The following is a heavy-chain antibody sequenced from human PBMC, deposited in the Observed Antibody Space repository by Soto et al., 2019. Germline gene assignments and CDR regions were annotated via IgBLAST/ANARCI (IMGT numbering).Heavy chain of an antibody. CDR2: ISSSSSYI. D-gene: IGHD5-12*01. CDR3: ASETDSGYDMGFDY. CDR1: GFTFSSYS. V-gene: IGHV3-21*01. Sequence: GGSLRLSCTASGFTFSSYSMNWVRQAPGKGLEWVSSISSSSSYIYYADSVKGRFTISRDNAKNSLYLQMNSLRAEDTAVYYCASETDSGYDMGFDYWGQGTLVTVSS. J-gene: IGHJ4*02.